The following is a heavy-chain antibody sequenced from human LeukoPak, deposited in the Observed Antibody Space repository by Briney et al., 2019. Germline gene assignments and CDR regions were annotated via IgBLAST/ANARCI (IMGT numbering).Heavy chain of an antibody. J-gene: IGHJ4*02. Sequence: PGGSLRLSCAASGFTVSSNYMSWVRQAPGKGLEWVSVIYSGGSTYYADSVKGRFTISRDNSKNTLYLQMNSLRAEDTAVYYCARSRAGATRGHFDYWGQGTLVTVSS. CDR2: IYSGGST. V-gene: IGHV3-66*01. CDR3: ARSRAGATRGHFDY. CDR1: GFTVSSNY. D-gene: IGHD1-26*01.